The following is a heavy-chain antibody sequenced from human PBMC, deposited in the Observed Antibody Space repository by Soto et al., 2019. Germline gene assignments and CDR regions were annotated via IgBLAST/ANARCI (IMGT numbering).Heavy chain of an antibody. J-gene: IGHJ4*02. CDR3: ARILSSSYYYFDY. CDR1: GYTFTSQY. D-gene: IGHD2-15*01. Sequence: QVQLVQSGTEVKKPGASVKVSCKASGYTFTSQYMHWVRQAPGQGLEWMGIINPSGGITAYAQKFQGRVSMTWDTSTSTVYMELSSLRSEDTAVHYCARILSSSYYYFDYWGQGTLVTVSS. V-gene: IGHV1-46*03. CDR2: INPSGGIT.